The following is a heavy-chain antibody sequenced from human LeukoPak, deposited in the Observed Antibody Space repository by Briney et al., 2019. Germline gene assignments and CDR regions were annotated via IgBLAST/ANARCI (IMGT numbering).Heavy chain of an antibody. CDR3: ARPTHRLTVTTPIDY. CDR2: INPYTGAT. J-gene: IGHJ4*02. CDR1: GYTFTVFY. V-gene: IGHV1-2*02. D-gene: IGHD4-17*01. Sequence: ASVKVSCKPSGYTFTVFYIHWVRQAPGQGREGMGWINPYTGATKYSQNFSDRVTMTRDTSISTAYMELSSLKSDDTAVYYCARPTHRLTVTTPIDYWGQGTLVTVSS.